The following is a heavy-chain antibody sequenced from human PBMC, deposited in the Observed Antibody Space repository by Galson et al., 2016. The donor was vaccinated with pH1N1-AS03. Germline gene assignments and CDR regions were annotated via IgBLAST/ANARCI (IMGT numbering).Heavy chain of an antibody. Sequence: ETLSLTCTVSGGSINSHYWSWIRQPPGKGLEWIACIHSSGSTNYNPSLKSRVTISLDTSKNQLSLKLSSMTAADTAVYYCARGWYDIWTGYLVDPFDYWGQGALVTVSS. V-gene: IGHV4-59*11. CDR2: IHSSGST. CDR3: ARGWYDIWTGYLVDPFDY. J-gene: IGHJ4*02. D-gene: IGHD3-9*01. CDR1: GGSINSHY.